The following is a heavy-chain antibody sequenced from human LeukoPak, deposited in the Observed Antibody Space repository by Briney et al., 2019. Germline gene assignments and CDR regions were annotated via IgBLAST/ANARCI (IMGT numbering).Heavy chain of an antibody. V-gene: IGHV1-2*06. J-gene: IGHJ6*02. D-gene: IGHD1-1*01. Sequence: ASVKVSCKASGYTFTGYYMHWVRQAPGQGLEWMGRINPNSGGTNYAQKFQGRVTMTRDTSISTAYMELSRLRSDDTAVYYCASWRTESSLYGMDVWGQGTTVTVSS. CDR2: INPNSGGT. CDR3: ASWRTESSLYGMDV. CDR1: GYTFTGYY.